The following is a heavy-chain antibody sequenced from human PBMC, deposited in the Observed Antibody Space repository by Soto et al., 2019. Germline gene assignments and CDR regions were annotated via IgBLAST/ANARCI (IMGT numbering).Heavy chain of an antibody. Sequence: PGGSLRLSCEASGFTFSDYGMSWVRQAPGKGLEWVSSTSGSGGSAYYADSVKGRFTISRENSQNKMYLQMNSLRAEDTAVSYCAKDTSRYSSGWHNWFDHWGQGTLVTVSS. J-gene: IGHJ5*02. V-gene: IGHV3-23*01. D-gene: IGHD6-19*01. CDR3: AKDTSRYSSGWHNWFDH. CDR1: GFTFSDYG. CDR2: TSGSGGSA.